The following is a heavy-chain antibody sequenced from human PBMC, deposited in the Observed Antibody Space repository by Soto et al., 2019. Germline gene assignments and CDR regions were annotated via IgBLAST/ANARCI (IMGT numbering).Heavy chain of an antibody. J-gene: IGHJ6*03. CDR2: IYYSGST. CDR1: XGSISSYY. Sequence: PSETLSLTCTVSXGSISSYYWSWIRQPPGKGLEWIGYIYYSGSTNCNPSLKSRVTISVDTSKNQFSLKLSSVTAADTAVYYCARRPGYCSGGSCYSGDYYYMDVWGKGTTVTVSS. D-gene: IGHD2-15*01. V-gene: IGHV4-59*08. CDR3: ARRPGYCSGGSCYSGDYYYMDV.